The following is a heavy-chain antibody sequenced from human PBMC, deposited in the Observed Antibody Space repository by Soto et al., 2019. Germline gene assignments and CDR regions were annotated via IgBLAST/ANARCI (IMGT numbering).Heavy chain of an antibody. Sequence: QLVESGGGLVQPGGSLSLSCAASGFSVSNNYMKWVRQAPGKGLEWVSLSYSGGSTYYADSVKGRFTISRDNSKNTLFLQMNSLRVEDTAVYYCARDRGYRWGQGTMVTVSS. D-gene: IGHD5-12*01. CDR1: GFSVSNNY. J-gene: IGHJ3*01. V-gene: IGHV3-66*01. CDR3: ARDRGYR. CDR2: SYSGGST.